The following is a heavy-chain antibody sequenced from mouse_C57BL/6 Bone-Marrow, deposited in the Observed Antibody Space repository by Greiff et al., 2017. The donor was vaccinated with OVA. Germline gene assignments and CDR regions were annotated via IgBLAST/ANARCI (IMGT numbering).Heavy chain of an antibody. D-gene: IGHD2-4*01. CDR1: GYTFTDYN. CDR3: ARENDYGGFAY. Sequence: VQLKQSGPELVKPGASVKMSCKASGYTFTDYNMHWVKQSHGKSLEWIGYINPNNGGTSYNQKFKGKATLTVNKSSSTAYMELRSQTSEDSAVYYCARENDYGGFAYWGQGTLVTVSA. V-gene: IGHV1-22*01. CDR2: INPNNGGT. J-gene: IGHJ3*01.